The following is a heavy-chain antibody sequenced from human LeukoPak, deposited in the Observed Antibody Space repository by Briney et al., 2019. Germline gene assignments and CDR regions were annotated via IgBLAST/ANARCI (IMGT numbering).Heavy chain of an antibody. D-gene: IGHD3-22*01. CDR2: IIPILGIA. CDR1: GYTFTGYY. CDR3: ARRRALYYDSSGYYYFDY. J-gene: IGHJ4*02. V-gene: IGHV1-69*02. Sequence: SVKVSCKASGYTFTGYYMHWVRQAPGQGLEWMGRIIPILGIANYAQKFQGRVTITADKSASTAYMELSSLRSEDTAVYYCARRRALYYDSSGYYYFDYWGQGTLVTVSS.